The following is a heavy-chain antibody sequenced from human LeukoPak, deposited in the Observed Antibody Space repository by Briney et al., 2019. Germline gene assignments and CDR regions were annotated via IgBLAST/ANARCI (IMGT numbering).Heavy chain of an antibody. CDR3: ATGSSFYDSSGYYYFRH. D-gene: IGHD3-22*01. CDR1: GYTLTELS. CDR2: FDPEDGET. V-gene: IGHV1-24*01. Sequence: ASVKASCKVSGYTLTELSMHWVRQAPGKGLEWMGGFDPEDGETIYAQKLQGRVTMTEDTSTVTAYMELSSLRSEDTAVYYCATGSSFYDSSGYYYFRHWGQGTLVTVSS. J-gene: IGHJ1*01.